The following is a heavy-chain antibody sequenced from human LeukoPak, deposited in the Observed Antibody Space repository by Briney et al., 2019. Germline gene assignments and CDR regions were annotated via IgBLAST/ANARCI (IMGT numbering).Heavy chain of an antibody. J-gene: IGHJ6*02. CDR2: IYYSGST. V-gene: IGHV4-59*08. Sequence: SETLSLTCTVSGGSISSYYWSWIRQPPGKGLEWIGYIYYSGSTNYNPSLKSRVTISVDTSKNQFSLKLSSVTAADTAVYYCARPSFYYSMDVWGQGTTVTVSS. CDR1: GGSISSYY. CDR3: ARPSFYYSMDV. D-gene: IGHD3-16*02.